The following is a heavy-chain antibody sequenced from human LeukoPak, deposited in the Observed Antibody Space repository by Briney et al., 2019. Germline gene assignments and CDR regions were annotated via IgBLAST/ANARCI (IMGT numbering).Heavy chain of an antibody. CDR3: ARVGTMIVVVDI. V-gene: IGHV4-39*07. J-gene: IGHJ3*02. CDR2: IYYSGST. D-gene: IGHD3-22*01. Sequence: SETLSLTCTVSGGSISSSSYYWGWIRQPPGKGLEWIGSIYYSGSTYYNPSLKSRVTISVDTSKNQFSLKLSSVTAADTAVYYCARVGTMIVVVDIWGQGTMVTVSS. CDR1: GGSISSSSYY.